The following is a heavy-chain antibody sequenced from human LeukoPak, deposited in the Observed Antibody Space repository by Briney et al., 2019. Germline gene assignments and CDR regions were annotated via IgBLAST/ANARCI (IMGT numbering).Heavy chain of an antibody. CDR1: SGSFSGYY. Sequence: PSETLSLTCVVYSGSFSGYYWSWIRQPPGKGLEWIGEINHSGTTNYNPSLKSRVTISVDTSKNQFSLKLTSVTAADTAVYYCARGGLANYFDYWGQGTLVPVSS. J-gene: IGHJ4*02. V-gene: IGHV4-34*01. D-gene: IGHD3/OR15-3a*01. CDR3: ARGGLANYFDY. CDR2: INHSGTT.